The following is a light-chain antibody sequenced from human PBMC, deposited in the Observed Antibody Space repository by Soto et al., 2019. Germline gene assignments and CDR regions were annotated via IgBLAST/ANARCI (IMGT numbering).Light chain of an antibody. J-gene: IGKJ1*01. CDR1: QSVSSY. CDR3: QQYNDWPTT. CDR2: DAS. V-gene: IGKV3D-15*01. Sequence: TVLPQSPATLSLSPGERATLSCRASQSVSSYLAWYQQKPGQAPRLLIYDASNRATGIPARFSGSGSGTEFTLTISSLQSEDFAVYYCQQYNDWPTTFGQGTKVDIK.